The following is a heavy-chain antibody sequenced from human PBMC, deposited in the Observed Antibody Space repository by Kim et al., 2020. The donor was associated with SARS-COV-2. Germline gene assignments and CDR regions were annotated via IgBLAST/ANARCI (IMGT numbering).Heavy chain of an antibody. V-gene: IGHV7-4-1*02. CDR3: ARDIMREDNWFDP. D-gene: IGHD1-20*01. Sequence: YAQGFTGRFVFSLDTSVSTAYLQISSLKAEDTAVYYCARDIMREDNWFDPWGQGTLVTVSS. J-gene: IGHJ5*02.